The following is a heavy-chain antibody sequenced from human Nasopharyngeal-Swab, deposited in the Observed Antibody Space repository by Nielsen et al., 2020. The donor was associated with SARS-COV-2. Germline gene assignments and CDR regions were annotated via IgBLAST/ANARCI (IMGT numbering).Heavy chain of an antibody. Sequence: ASVKVSCKASGYTFTSYYMHWVRQAPGQGLEWMGIINPSGGSTSYAQKFQGRVTMTRDTSTSTVYVELSSLRSEDTAVYYCAAGRYYDFWSGYSDYWGQGTLVTVSS. CDR2: INPSGGST. CDR3: AAGRYYDFWSGYSDY. J-gene: IGHJ4*02. CDR1: GYTFTSYY. V-gene: IGHV1-46*01. D-gene: IGHD3-3*01.